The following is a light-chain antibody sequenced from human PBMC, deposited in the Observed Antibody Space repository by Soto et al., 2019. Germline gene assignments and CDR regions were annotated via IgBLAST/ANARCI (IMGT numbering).Light chain of an antibody. J-gene: IGLJ1*01. V-gene: IGLV2-8*01. CDR2: EVT. Sequence: QSALTQPPSASGSPGQSVTISCTGTSSDVGGYDYVSWYQQHPGKAPKLMIYEVTIRPSGVSDRFSGSKSGNTACLTVSGLQAEDEADYYSSSYTGGNPSYVFGTGTKLTVL. CDR1: SSDVGGYDY. CDR3: SSYTGGNPSYV.